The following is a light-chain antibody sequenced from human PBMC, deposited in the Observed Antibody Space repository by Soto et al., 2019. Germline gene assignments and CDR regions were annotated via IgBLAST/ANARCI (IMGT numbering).Light chain of an antibody. V-gene: IGLV4-60*03. Sequence: QLVLTQSSSTSASLGSSVKLTCTLSSGHSSYIIAWHQQQPGKAPRYLMKLEGSGSYNKGSGVPDRFSGSSSGADRYLTISNLHSEDEADYYCETWDSNTRVFGGGTKVTVL. J-gene: IGLJ3*02. CDR1: SGHSSYI. CDR3: ETWDSNTRV. CDR2: LEGSGSY.